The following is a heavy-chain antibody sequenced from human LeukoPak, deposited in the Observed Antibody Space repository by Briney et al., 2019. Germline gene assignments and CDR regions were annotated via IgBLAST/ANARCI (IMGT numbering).Heavy chain of an antibody. Sequence: GRSLRLSCAASGFTFDDYAMHWVRQAPGKGLEWVSGISWNSGSIGYADSVKGRFTISRDNAKNSLYLQMNSLRAEDTALYYCAKEGGSSSWYYYYYGMDVWGQGTTVTVSS. J-gene: IGHJ6*02. D-gene: IGHD6-13*01. V-gene: IGHV3-9*01. CDR3: AKEGGSSSWYYYYYGMDV. CDR2: ISWNSGSI. CDR1: GFTFDDYA.